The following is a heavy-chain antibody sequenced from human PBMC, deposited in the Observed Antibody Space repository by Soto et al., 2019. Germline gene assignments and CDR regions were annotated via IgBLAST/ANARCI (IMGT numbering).Heavy chain of an antibody. D-gene: IGHD5-18*01. J-gene: IGHJ6*02. CDR2: ISAYNGNT. V-gene: IGHV1-18*04. Sequence: QVQLVQSGAEVKKPGASVKVSCKASGYTFTSYGISWVRQAPGQGLEWMGWISAYNGNTHYAQKFQGRVTMTPDTSTSTAYMELRSLRSDDTAVYYCARDPAAMVTYYYYGMDVWGQGTTVTVSS. CDR1: GYTFTSYG. CDR3: ARDPAAMVTYYYYGMDV.